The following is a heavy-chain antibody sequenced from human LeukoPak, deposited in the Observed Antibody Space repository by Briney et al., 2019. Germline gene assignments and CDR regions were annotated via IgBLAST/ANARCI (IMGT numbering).Heavy chain of an antibody. CDR2: IDSDGRDT. D-gene: IGHD5-24*01. CDR1: EFTFINYW. CDR3: ARGGYNHGFDI. V-gene: IGHV3-74*01. Sequence: GGSLRLSCAASEFTFINYWMHWVRQTPGKGLVWVSRIDSDGRDTIYADSGKGRFTISRDNAKNTLYLQMNSLRAEDTAIYYCARGGYNHGFDIWGQGTMVTVSS. J-gene: IGHJ3*02.